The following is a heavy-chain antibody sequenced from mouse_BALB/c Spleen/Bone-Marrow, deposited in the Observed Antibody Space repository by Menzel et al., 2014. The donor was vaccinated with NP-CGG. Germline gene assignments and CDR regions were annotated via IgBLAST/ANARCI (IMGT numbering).Heavy chain of an antibody. CDR1: GYTFTSYD. CDR2: IYPGDGST. D-gene: IGHD2-10*02. Sequence: SGPELVKPGALVKISCKASGYTFTSYDINWVKQRPGQGLEWIGWIYPGDGSTKYNEKSKGKATLTADKSSSTAYMQLSSLTSENSAVYFCARGGGYGNSPWFAYWGQGTLVTVSA. V-gene: IGHV1S33*01. CDR3: ARGGGYGNSPWFAY. J-gene: IGHJ3*01.